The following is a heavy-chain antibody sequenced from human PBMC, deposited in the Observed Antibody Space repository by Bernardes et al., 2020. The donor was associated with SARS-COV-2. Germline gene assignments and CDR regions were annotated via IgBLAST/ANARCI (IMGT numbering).Heavy chain of an antibody. J-gene: IGHJ4*02. CDR1: RDSINSNTHY. Sequence: SEALSLTCTVSRDSINSNTHYWGGLLQPPGKGLEWIGSCFYGGTTSYNPSLKSRVTISEDSSKNQFSLNLRSVTAADTAVYYCARHRLRYYFDYGGQGTLVTVSS. V-gene: IGHV4-39*01. CDR3: ARHRLRYYFDY. CDR2: CFYGGTT.